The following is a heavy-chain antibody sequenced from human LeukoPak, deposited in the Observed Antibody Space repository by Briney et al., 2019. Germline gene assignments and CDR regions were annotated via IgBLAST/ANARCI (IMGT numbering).Heavy chain of an antibody. J-gene: IGHJ5*02. D-gene: IGHD3-3*01. Sequence: GESLKISCKGSGYSFTSYWIGWVRQMPGKGLEWMGIIYPGGSDTRYSPSFQGQVTISADKSISTAYLQWSSLKASDTAMYYCAKNLIPHEWSENWLDPWGQGTLVTVSS. CDR2: IYPGGSDT. V-gene: IGHV5-51*01. CDR1: GYSFTSYW. CDR3: AKNLIPHEWSENWLDP.